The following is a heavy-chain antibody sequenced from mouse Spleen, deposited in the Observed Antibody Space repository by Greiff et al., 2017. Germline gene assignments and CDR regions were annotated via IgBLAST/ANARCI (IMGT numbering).Heavy chain of an antibody. CDR1: GFSLSTSGMG. Sequence: QVTLKESGPGILQSSQTLSLTCSFSGFSLSTSGMGVSWIRQPSGKGLEWLAHIYWDDDKRYNPSLKSRLTISKDTSRNQVFLKITSVDTADTATYYCARSGLNWEFLYWYFDVWGAGTTVTVSS. CDR3: ARSGLNWEFLYWYFDV. V-gene: IGHV8-12*01. D-gene: IGHD4-1*01. CDR2: IYWDDDK. J-gene: IGHJ1*01.